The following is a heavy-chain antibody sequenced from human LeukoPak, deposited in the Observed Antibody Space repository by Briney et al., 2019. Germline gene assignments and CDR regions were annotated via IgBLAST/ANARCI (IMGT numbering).Heavy chain of an antibody. V-gene: IGHV1-2*02. CDR2: INPNSGGT. J-gene: IGHJ5*02. D-gene: IGHD4-17*01. CDR1: GYTFTGYY. Sequence: GASVKDSCKASGYTFTGYYMHWVRQAPGQGLEWMGWINPNSGGTNYAQKFQVRVTMTRDTSISTAYMELSRLRSDDTAVYYCARGASGVYTVTTSWFDPWGEGTLVTVSS. CDR3: ARGASGVYTVTTSWFDP.